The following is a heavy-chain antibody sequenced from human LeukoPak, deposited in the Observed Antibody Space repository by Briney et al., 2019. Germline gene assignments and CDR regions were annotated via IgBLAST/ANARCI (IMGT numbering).Heavy chain of an antibody. Sequence: TGRSLRLSCAASGFTFSSYAMSWVRQAPGKGLEWVSSIRGSGGRTYYAESVEGRFTISRDNSKNTLYLQMNSLSAEDTAVYYCAKIGRHVVYWGQGTLVTVSS. V-gene: IGHV3-23*01. CDR1: GFTFSSYA. J-gene: IGHJ4*02. D-gene: IGHD6-6*01. CDR2: IRGSGGRT. CDR3: AKIGRHVVY.